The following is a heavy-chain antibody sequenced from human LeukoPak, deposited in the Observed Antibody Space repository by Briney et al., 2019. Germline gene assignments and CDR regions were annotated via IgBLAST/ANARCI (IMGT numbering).Heavy chain of an antibody. J-gene: IGHJ4*02. CDR1: GFTFSSYS. CDR2: ISTSSTYI. V-gene: IGHV3-21*01. CDR3: ARDPPFIIGTTFFDY. Sequence: GGSLRLSCAASGFTFSSYSMNCVRQAPGKGLEWVSSISTSSTYIYYADSVKGRFTISRDNAKNSLYLQMNSLRAEDTAVYYCARDPPFIIGTTFFDYWGQGTLVTVSS. D-gene: IGHD1-20*01.